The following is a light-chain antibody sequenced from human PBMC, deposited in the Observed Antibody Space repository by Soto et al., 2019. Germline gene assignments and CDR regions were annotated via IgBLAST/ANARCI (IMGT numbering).Light chain of an antibody. CDR2: DAS. CDR3: HQRSSWPLT. J-gene: IGKJ4*01. V-gene: IGKV3-11*01. CDR1: QTVGYY. Sequence: EIVLTQSPGTLSLFPGERATLSCRASQTVGYYLAWYQQKAGQAPRPLIYDASNRAPGIPARFSGSGSGTDFTLTISSLEPEDFAVYYCHQRSSWPLTLGGGTKVEI.